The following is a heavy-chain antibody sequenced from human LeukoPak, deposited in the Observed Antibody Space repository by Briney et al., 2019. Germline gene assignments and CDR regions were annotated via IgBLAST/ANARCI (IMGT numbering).Heavy chain of an antibody. D-gene: IGHD1-26*01. Sequence: GGSLRLSCAASGFTFSSYAMSWVRQTPGKGLEWVSAISGSGGYTYYADSVKGRFTISRDNSKNTLYLQMNSLRGEDTAVYYCARDRPSGSYSGFMTTWGQGTLVTVSS. V-gene: IGHV3-23*01. CDR3: ARDRPSGSYSGFMTT. CDR2: ISGSGGYT. J-gene: IGHJ5*02. CDR1: GFTFSSYA.